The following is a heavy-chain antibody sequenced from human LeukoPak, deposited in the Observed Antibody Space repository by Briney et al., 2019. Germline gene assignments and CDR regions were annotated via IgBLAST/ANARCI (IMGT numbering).Heavy chain of an antibody. CDR3: ARGHGAVVPAAIAGPGDYYYMDV. CDR2: IKQDGSEK. CDR1: GFTFSSYW. Sequence: GGSLRLSCAASGFTFSSYWMSWVRQAPGKGLEWVANIKQDGSEKYYVDSVKGRFTISRDNAKNSLYLQMNSLRAEDTAVYYCARGHGAVVPAAIAGPGDYYYMDVWGKGTTVTVSS. J-gene: IGHJ6*03. D-gene: IGHD2-2*01. V-gene: IGHV3-7*03.